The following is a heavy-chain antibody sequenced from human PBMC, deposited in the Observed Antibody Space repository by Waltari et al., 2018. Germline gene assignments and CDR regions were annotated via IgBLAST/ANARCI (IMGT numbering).Heavy chain of an antibody. V-gene: IGHV4-39*07. CDR3: ARDAHYYDSSGYRRGYFDY. CDR1: GGSISSSSYY. CDR2: IYYSGST. J-gene: IGHJ4*02. Sequence: QLQLQESGPGLVKPSETLSLTCTVSGGSISSSSYYWGWIRQPPGKGLEWIGSIYYSGSTYYNPSLKSRVTISVDTSKNQFSLKLSSVTAADMAVYYCARDAHYYDSSGYRRGYFDYWGQGTLVTVSS. D-gene: IGHD3-22*01.